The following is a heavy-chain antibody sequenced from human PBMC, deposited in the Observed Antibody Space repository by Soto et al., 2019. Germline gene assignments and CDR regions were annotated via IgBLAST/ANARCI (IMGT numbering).Heavy chain of an antibody. CDR3: ARLGTSSWQGYGMDV. V-gene: IGHV5-51*01. CDR1: GYSFTSYW. Sequence: GESLKISCKASGYSFTSYWIGWVRQMPGKGLEWMGIIYPGDSESRYSPSIQGQVTISADKSITTAYLQWSSLKASDTATYYCARLGTSSWQGYGMDVWGQGTTVTVSS. J-gene: IGHJ6*02. D-gene: IGHD6-13*01. CDR2: IYPGDSES.